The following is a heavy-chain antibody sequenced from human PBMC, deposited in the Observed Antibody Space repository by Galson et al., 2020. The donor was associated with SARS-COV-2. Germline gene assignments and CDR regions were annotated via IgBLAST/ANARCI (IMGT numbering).Heavy chain of an antibody. CDR1: AASFSGSY. Sequence: SDTLSPTCAVHAASFSGSYWSWIRQPPGKGREWIAETYPSGSINTNPPPTRRVTISVDTSKDHFPLKLSSVTAADTAVYYCAREENFFLVVTATRMCYFDYWGRGTLATVSS. CDR3: AREENFFLVVTATRMCYFDY. J-gene: IGHJ4*02. CDR2: TYPSGSI. D-gene: IGHD2-21*02. V-gene: IGHV4-34*01.